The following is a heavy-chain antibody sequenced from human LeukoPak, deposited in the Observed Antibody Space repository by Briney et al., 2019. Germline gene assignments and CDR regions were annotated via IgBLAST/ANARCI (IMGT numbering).Heavy chain of an antibody. CDR1: GXTFRSYW. D-gene: IGHD6-13*01. CDR3: LRDDSSHFDY. CDR2: INRDGSST. J-gene: IGHJ4*02. Sequence: GGSLRLSCAASGXTFRSYWMHWVRQAPGKGLVWVSRINRDGSSTNYADSVKGRFTISRDNAKNTLYLQMNSLRAEDTAVYYCLRDDSSHFDYWGQGTLVTVSS. V-gene: IGHV3-74*01.